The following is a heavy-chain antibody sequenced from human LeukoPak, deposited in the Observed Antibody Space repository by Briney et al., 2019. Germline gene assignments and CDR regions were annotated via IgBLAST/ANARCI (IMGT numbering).Heavy chain of an antibody. V-gene: IGHV3-30*04. CDR3: ASHVNRVFDI. D-gene: IGHD2/OR15-2a*01. Sequence: GGSLRLSCAASGFTFSSYAMHWVRQAPGKGLEWVAVISYDGSNKYYADSVKGRFTISRDNSKNTLYLQMNSLRAEDTAVYYCASHVNRVFDIWGQGTMVTVSS. CDR1: GFTFSSYA. CDR2: ISYDGSNK. J-gene: IGHJ3*02.